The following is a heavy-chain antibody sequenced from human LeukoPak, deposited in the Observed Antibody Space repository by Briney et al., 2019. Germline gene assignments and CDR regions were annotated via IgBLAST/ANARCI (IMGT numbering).Heavy chain of an antibody. J-gene: IGHJ5*02. CDR2: INPSGINT. CDR1: GYTFTSYY. D-gene: IGHD6-13*01. Sequence: ASVKVSCKASGYTFTSYYMHWVRQAPGQWLELMGIINPSGINTNYAQTFQGRVTMTRDTSTSTVYMELSSLRSEDTAVYYCAGGSSNWYHWFDPWGQGTLVTVSS. V-gene: IGHV1-46*01. CDR3: AGGSSNWYHWFDP.